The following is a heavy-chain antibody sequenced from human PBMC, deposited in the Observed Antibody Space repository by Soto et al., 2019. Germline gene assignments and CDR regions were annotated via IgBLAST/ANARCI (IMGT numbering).Heavy chain of an antibody. CDR1: GFTFSSYA. CDR3: ARTVSGGYYYYYYGMDV. V-gene: IGHV3-30-3*01. CDR2: ISYDGSNK. J-gene: IGHJ6*02. D-gene: IGHD3-10*01. Sequence: GGSLRLSCAASGFTFSSYAMHWVRQAPGKGLEWVAVISYDGSNKYYADSVKGRFTISRDNSKNTLYLQMNSLRAEDTAVYYCARTVSGGYYYYYYGMDVWGQGTTVTVSS.